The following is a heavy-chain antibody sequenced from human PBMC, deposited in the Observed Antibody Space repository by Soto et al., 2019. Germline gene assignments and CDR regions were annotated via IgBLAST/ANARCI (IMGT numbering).Heavy chain of an antibody. J-gene: IGHJ5*02. CDR1: GGSISSGNSYS. V-gene: IGHV4-30-2*01. D-gene: IGHD3-16*01. CDR2: ISHTGST. Sequence: PSETLSLTCAVSGGSISSGNSYSWSWIRQPPGKGLEWIGSISHTGSTSYNPSLKGRVTMSVDKSKNQFSLKLSSVTAADMAVYYCARAVAPYLGTWFDPWGQGTLVTVSP. CDR3: ARAVAPYLGTWFDP.